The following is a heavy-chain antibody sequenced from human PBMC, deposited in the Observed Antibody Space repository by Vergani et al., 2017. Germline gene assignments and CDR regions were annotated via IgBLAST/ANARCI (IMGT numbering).Heavy chain of an antibody. J-gene: IGHJ4*02. CDR2: IRSDESRR. CDR1: GFTFNSYG. V-gene: IGHV3-30*02. D-gene: IGHD2-15*01. CDR3: AEEGGGYCSSGTCYAEY. Sequence: QVQLVESGGGVVQPGGSLRLSCAASGFTFNSYGMHWVRQAPGKGLEWVASIRSDESRRYYGDSMEGPFTISRDNSKNTLYLQMKSLRPEDTAVYYCAEEGGGYCSSGTCYAEYWGQGTLVIVSS.